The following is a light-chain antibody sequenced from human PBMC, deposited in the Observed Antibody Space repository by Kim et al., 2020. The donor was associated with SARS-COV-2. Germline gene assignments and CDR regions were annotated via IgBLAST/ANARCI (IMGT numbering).Light chain of an antibody. CDR1: QSISSY. CDR3: QQSYSTRYT. V-gene: IGKV1-39*01. CDR2: AAS. J-gene: IGKJ2*01. Sequence: SAAVGDRVTITCRASQSISSYLNWYQQKPGKAPKLLIYAASSLQSGVPSRFSGSGSGTDFTLTISRLQPEDFATYYCQQSYSTRYTFGQGTKLEI.